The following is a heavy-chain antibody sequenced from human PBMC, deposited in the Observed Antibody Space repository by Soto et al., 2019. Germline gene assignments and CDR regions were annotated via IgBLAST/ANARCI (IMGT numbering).Heavy chain of an antibody. J-gene: IGHJ6*02. V-gene: IGHV3-30-3*01. Sequence: QVQLVESGGGVVQPGRSLRLSCAASGFTFSSYAMHWVRQAPGKGLEWVAVISYDGSNKYYADSVKGRFTISRDNSKNTLYLQMNSLRGEDTAVYYCARDQTGEYRYYYYYGMDVWGQGTTVTVSS. CDR3: ARDQTGEYRYYYYYGMDV. D-gene: IGHD7-27*01. CDR2: ISYDGSNK. CDR1: GFTFSSYA.